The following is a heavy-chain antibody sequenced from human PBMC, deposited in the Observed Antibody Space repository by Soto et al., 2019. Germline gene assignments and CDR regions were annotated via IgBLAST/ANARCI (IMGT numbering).Heavy chain of an antibody. CDR1: GFTFSSYG. D-gene: IGHD3-22*01. J-gene: IGHJ4*02. CDR3: AKRDYYDSPYYFDY. CDR2: ISYDGSNK. Sequence: PGGSLRLSCAASGFTFSSYGMHWVRQAPGKGLEWVAVISYDGSNKYYADSVKGRFTISRDNSKNTLYLQMNSLRAEDTAVYYCAKRDYYDSPYYFDYWGQGTLVTVSS. V-gene: IGHV3-30*18.